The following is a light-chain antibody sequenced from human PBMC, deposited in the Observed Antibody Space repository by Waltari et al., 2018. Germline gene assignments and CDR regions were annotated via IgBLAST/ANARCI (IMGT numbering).Light chain of an antibody. V-gene: IGKV4-1*01. J-gene: IGKJ1*01. Sequence: DIVMTQSPDSLPVSLGERATINCTSSQSVLSSSDNKNYLSWYQQKPGQPPKLLIYWASTRESGVPDRFSGSGSGTDFTLTISTLQAEDVAVYYCHQYYSSLQTFGQGTKVEIK. CDR3: HQYYSSLQT. CDR2: WAS. CDR1: QSVLSSSDNKNY.